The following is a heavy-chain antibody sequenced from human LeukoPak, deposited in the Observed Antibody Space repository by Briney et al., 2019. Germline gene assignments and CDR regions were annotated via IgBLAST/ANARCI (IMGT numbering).Heavy chain of an antibody. Sequence: PSETLSLTCTVSGGSISSYYWSWIRQPPGEGLEWIGYIYYSGSTNYNPSLKSRVTISVDTSKNQFSLKLSSVTAADTAVYYCARVAARAYYYYYMDVWGKGTTVTVSS. J-gene: IGHJ6*03. D-gene: IGHD6-6*01. CDR2: IYYSGST. CDR3: ARVAARAYYYYYMDV. CDR1: GGSISSYY. V-gene: IGHV4-59*01.